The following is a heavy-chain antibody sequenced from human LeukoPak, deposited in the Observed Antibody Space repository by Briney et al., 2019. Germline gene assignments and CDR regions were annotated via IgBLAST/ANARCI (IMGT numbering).Heavy chain of an antibody. D-gene: IGHD6-19*01. CDR1: GFTVSSNY. Sequence: GGSLRLSCAASGFTVSSNYMSWVRQAPGKGLEWVSVIYSGGTTYYADSVKGRFTISRDNSKNTLHLQMNSLRAEDTAVYYCARRPEAGWFDPWGQGTLVTVSS. CDR2: IYSGGTT. CDR3: ARRPEAGWFDP. J-gene: IGHJ5*02. V-gene: IGHV3-66*01.